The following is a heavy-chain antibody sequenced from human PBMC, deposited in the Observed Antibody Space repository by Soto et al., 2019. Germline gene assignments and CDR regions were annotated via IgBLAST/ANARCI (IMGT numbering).Heavy chain of an antibody. D-gene: IGHD3-10*01. CDR2: MNPNSGNT. J-gene: IGHJ6*02. CDR3: ARLQYYGSGSYYIDYYYYYGMDV. CDR1: GYTFTSYD. Sequence: QVQLVQSGAEVKKPGASVKVSCKASGYTFTSYDINWVRQATGQGLEWMGWMNPNSGNTGYAQKFQGRVTMTRNTSISTAYMELSSLRSEDTAVYYCARLQYYGSGSYYIDYYYYYGMDVWGQGTTVTVSS. V-gene: IGHV1-8*01.